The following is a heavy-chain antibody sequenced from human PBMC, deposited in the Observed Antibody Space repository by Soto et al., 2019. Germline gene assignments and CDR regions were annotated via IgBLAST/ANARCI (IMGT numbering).Heavy chain of an antibody. CDR1: AFTFSSYA. Sequence: GGSLRLSCAASAFTFSSYAMSWVRQAPGKWLEWVSAISGSGGSTYYADSVKGRFTISRDNSKNTLYLQMNSLRAEDTAVYYCALGGSYILQHWGQGTLVTVSS. V-gene: IGHV3-23*01. D-gene: IGHD1-26*01. CDR3: ALGGSYILQH. CDR2: ISGSGGST. J-gene: IGHJ1*01.